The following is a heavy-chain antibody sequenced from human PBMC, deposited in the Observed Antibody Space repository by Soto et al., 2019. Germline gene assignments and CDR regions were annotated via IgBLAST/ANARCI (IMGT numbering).Heavy chain of an antibody. CDR2: VTHGGNT. J-gene: IGHJ5*02. CDR3: AGGRECFNRYDH. V-gene: IGHV4-34*01. CDR1: GGSFSGHY. Sequence: SETLSLTCAVYGGSFSGHYWNWFRQPPGEGLEWIGEVTHGGNTNYNPSFKTRVTISVDTSKNQFSLRLRSVTASDTAMYFCAGGRECFNRYDHWGQVTQFTV. D-gene: IGHD3-10*01.